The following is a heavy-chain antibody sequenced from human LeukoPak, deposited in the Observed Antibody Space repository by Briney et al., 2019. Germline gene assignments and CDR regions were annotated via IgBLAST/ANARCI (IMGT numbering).Heavy chain of an antibody. CDR2: IYPGDSDT. V-gene: IGHV5-51*01. CDR3: ARRGSCSNGVCEYFQD. D-gene: IGHD2-8*01. J-gene: IGHJ1*01. Sequence: GQSLKISCKGSGYSFTNYWIGWVRKMPGKGLEWMGFIYPGDSDTRYSPSFQGQVTISADKSISTAYLQWSSLKASGTAMYYCARRGSCSNGVCEYFQDWGQGSLVTVSS. CDR1: GYSFTNYW.